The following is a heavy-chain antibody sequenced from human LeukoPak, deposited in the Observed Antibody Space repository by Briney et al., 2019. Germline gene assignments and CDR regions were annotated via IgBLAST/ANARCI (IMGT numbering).Heavy chain of an antibody. D-gene: IGHD2-8*02. J-gene: IGHJ3*01. CDR1: GGSFSSYD. Sequence: SETLSLTCTVSGGSFSSYDWNWIRQPPGKGLEWIGYLHYSGKTDYNPSLKSQVTISVDTSKNQFSLRLRSVTAADTAVYYCARSLGSNPYWAFHVWGQGTMVTVSS. CDR3: ARSLGSNPYWAFHV. V-gene: IGHV4-59*13. CDR2: LHYSGKT.